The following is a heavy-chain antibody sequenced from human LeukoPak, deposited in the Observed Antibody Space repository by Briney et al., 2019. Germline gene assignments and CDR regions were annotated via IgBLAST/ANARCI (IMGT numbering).Heavy chain of an antibody. Sequence: ASVKVSCKASGYTFTSYDINWVRQATGQGLEWMGWMNPNSGNTGYAQKFQGRVTMTRDTSTSTVYMELSSLRSEDTAVYYCARGIYDSSGYYYNYWGQGTLVTVSS. CDR2: MNPNSGNT. D-gene: IGHD3-22*01. J-gene: IGHJ4*02. CDR1: GYTFTSYD. V-gene: IGHV1-8*01. CDR3: ARGIYDSSGYYYNY.